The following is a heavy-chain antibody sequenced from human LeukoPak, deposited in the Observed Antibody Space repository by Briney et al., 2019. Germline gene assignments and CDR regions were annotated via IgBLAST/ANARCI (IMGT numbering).Heavy chain of an antibody. CDR1: GGSISSYY. Sequence: SETLSLTCTVSGGSISSYYWSWIRQPAGKGLEWIGRIYTSGSTNYNPSLKSRVTISVDTSKNQFSLKLSSVTAADTAVYYCAREGGYRGYYYYYMDVWGKGTTVTVSS. D-gene: IGHD5-18*01. CDR2: IYTSGST. V-gene: IGHV4-4*07. J-gene: IGHJ6*03. CDR3: AREGGYRGYYYYYMDV.